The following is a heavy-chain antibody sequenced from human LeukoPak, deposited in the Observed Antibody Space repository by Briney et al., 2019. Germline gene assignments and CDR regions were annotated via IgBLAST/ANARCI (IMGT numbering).Heavy chain of an antibody. CDR2: IWYDGSNK. CDR3: AREASVLASIPYDY. J-gene: IGHJ4*02. CDR1: GFTFSDYY. V-gene: IGHV3-33*08. D-gene: IGHD5-24*01. Sequence: GGSLRLSCVASGFTFSDYYMSWVRQAPGKGLEWVAVIWYDGSNKYYADSVKGRFTISRDYSKNTVYLQMNSLRAEDTAVYYCAREASVLASIPYDYWGQGTLVTVSS.